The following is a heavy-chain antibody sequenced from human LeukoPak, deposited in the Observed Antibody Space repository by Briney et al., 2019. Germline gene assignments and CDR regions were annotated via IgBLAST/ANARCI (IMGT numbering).Heavy chain of an antibody. CDR1: GGSISSSSYY. Sequence: PSETLSLTCTVSGGSISSSSYYWGWIRQPPGKGLEWIGSIYYSGSTYYNPSLKSRVTMSVDTSKNQFSLKLSSVTAADTAVYYCARHAGGISATGTRPFDYWGQGTPVTVSA. CDR2: IYYSGST. J-gene: IGHJ4*02. V-gene: IGHV4-39*01. CDR3: ARHAGGISATGTRPFDY. D-gene: IGHD6-13*01.